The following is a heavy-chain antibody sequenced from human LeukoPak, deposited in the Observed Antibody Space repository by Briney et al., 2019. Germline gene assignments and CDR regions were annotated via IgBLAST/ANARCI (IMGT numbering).Heavy chain of an antibody. J-gene: IGHJ4*02. V-gene: IGHV3-30*18. CDR3: AKDHGAAAPTLDY. CDR2: ISYDGSNK. CDR1: GFTFSSYG. Sequence: TGGSLRLSCAASGFTFSSYGMHWVRQAPGKGLEWVAVISYDGSNKYYADSVKGRFTISRDNSKNTPYLQMNSLRAEDTAVYYCAKDHGAAAPTLDYWGQGTLVTVSS. D-gene: IGHD6-13*01.